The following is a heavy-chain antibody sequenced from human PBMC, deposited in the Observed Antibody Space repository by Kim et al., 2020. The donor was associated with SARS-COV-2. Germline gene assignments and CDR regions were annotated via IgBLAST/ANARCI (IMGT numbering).Heavy chain of an antibody. D-gene: IGHD2-2*01. CDR1: GYTFTSYG. V-gene: IGHV1-18*01. CDR2: ISAYNGNT. J-gene: IGHJ6*01. CDR3: VRDKGRRCYVFCYYGMDV. Sequence: ASVKVSCKASGYTFTSYGISWVRQAPGQGLEWMGWISAYNGNTKYAQKLQGRVTMPTDTSTSTAYMELRSLRSDDTAMYYCVRDKGRRCYVFCYYGMDVWGQGTTVTVSS.